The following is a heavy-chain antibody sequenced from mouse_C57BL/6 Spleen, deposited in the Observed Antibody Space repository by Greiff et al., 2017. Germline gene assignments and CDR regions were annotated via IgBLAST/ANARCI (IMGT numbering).Heavy chain of an antibody. CDR3: ARDPITTVVANWYFVV. CDR2: ISSGSSTI. V-gene: IGHV5-17*01. Sequence: EVQLVESGGGLVKPGGSLKLSCAASGFTFSDYGMHWVRQAPEKGLEWVAYISSGSSTIYYADTVKGRFTISRDNAKNTLFLQMTSLRSEDTAMYYCARDPITTVVANWYFVVWGTGTTVTVSS. D-gene: IGHD1-1*01. CDR1: GFTFSDYG. J-gene: IGHJ1*03.